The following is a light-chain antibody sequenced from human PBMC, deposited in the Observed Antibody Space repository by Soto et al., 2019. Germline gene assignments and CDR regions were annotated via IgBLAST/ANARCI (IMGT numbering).Light chain of an antibody. Sequence: EIILTQSPASLSVSPGGRATLSCRASQSVNNNLAWYQQKRGQAPRLLIYGASTRATGIPGRFRGSGSGTEFTLTITSLQSEDFALYFCQQYNNWPPDTFGQGTKLESK. CDR3: QQYNNWPPDT. CDR2: GAS. J-gene: IGKJ2*01. V-gene: IGKV3-15*01. CDR1: QSVNNN.